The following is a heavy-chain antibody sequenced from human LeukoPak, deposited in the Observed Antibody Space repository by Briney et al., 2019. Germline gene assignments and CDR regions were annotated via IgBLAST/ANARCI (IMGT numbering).Heavy chain of an antibody. J-gene: IGHJ4*02. V-gene: IGHV3-48*03. D-gene: IGHD6-13*01. CDR2: ISSSGSTI. CDR3: VASSWAYYFDY. CDR1: RFTFSSYE. Sequence: GGSLRLSCAASRFTFSSYEMNWVRQAPGKGLEWVSYISSSGSTIYYADSVKGRFTISRDNAKNSQYLQMNSLRVEDTAVYYCVASSWAYYFDYWGQGTLVTVSS.